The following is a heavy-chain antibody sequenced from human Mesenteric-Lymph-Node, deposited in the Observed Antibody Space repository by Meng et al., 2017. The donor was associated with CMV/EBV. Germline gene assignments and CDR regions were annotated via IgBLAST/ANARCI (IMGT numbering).Heavy chain of an antibody. J-gene: IGHJ3*02. Sequence: GGSLRLSCAASGFSFNTYTMNWVRQAPGKGLEWVSSISSSSSYIYYADSVKGRFTISRDNAKNSLYLQMNSLRAEDTAVYYCARVAVAEGAFDIWGQGTMVTVSS. D-gene: IGHD2-15*01. CDR3: ARVAVAEGAFDI. CDR1: GFSFNTYT. CDR2: ISSSSSYI. V-gene: IGHV3-21*01.